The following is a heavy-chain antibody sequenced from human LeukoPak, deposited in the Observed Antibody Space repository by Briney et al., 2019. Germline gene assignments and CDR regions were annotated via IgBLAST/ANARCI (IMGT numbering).Heavy chain of an antibody. Sequence: PGGSLRLSCAASGFTFSSYWMSWVRQAPGKGLEWVANIKQDGSEKYYVDSVKGRFTISRDNAKNSLYLQMNSLRAEDTAVYYCASCDWGPKYYYYYYGMDVWGQGTTVTVSS. CDR2: IKQDGSEK. J-gene: IGHJ6*02. CDR3: ASCDWGPKYYYYYYGMDV. CDR1: GFTFSSYW. D-gene: IGHD7-27*01. V-gene: IGHV3-7*03.